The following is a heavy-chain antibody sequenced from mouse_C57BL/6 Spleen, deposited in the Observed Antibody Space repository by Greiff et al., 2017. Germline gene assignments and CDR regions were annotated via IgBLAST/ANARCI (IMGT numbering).Heavy chain of an antibody. CDR3: ARPPDGYYGYFDV. Sequence: EVKLQESGPGLVKPSQSLSLTCSVTGYSITSGYYWNWIRQFPGNKLEWMGYISYDGSNNYNPSLKNRISITRDTSKNQFFLKLNSVTTEDTATYYCARPPDGYYGYFDVWGTGTTVTVSS. D-gene: IGHD2-3*01. V-gene: IGHV3-6*01. CDR2: ISYDGSN. CDR1: GYSITSGYY. J-gene: IGHJ1*03.